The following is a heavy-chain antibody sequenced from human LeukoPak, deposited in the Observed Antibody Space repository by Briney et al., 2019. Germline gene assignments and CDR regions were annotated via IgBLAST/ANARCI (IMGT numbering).Heavy chain of an antibody. J-gene: IGHJ5*02. CDR3: AREGMNTFGRVIVPWGFDP. CDR1: GYTFTSYA. Sequence: ASVKVSCKASGYTFTSYAMYWVRQAPGQGLEWMGWINSNTGNRTYAQGFTGRFVFSLDTSVSTAYLQISSLKSEDTSVYYCAREGMNTFGRVIVPWGFDPWGQGTLVTVSS. CDR2: INSNTGNR. D-gene: IGHD3-16*02. V-gene: IGHV7-4-1*02.